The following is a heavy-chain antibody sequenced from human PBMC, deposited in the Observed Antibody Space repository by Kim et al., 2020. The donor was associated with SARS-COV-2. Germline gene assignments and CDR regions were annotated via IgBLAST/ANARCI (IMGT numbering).Heavy chain of an antibody. CDR1: GGSISSSSYY. J-gene: IGHJ4*02. D-gene: IGHD5-12*01. Sequence: SETLSLTCTVSGGSISSSSYYWGWIRQPPGKGLEWIGSIYYSGSTYYNPSLKSRVTISVDTSKNQFSLKLSSVTAADTAVYYCARQPPYGGYDDYWGQGTLVTVSS. V-gene: IGHV4-39*01. CDR3: ARQPPYGGYDDY. CDR2: IYYSGST.